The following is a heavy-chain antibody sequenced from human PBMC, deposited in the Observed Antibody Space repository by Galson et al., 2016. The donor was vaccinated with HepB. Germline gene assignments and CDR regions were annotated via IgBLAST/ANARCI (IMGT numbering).Heavy chain of an antibody. CDR2: IKQDGSEK. Sequence: SLRLSCAASGFTFSSCWMTWVRQAPGKGLEWVANIKQDGSEKYYVDSVKGRFTISRDNAKNSLYLQMNSLRAEDTAVYYCARDGLSDYGDYKYYYYALDGWGQGTTGTVAS. CDR1: GFTFSSCW. V-gene: IGHV3-7*01. CDR3: ARDGLSDYGDYKYYYYALDG. J-gene: IGHJ6*02. D-gene: IGHD4-17*01.